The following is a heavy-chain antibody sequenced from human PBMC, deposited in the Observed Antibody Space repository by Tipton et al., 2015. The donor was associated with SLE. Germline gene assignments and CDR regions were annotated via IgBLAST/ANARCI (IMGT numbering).Heavy chain of an antibody. V-gene: IGHV3-13*01. Sequence: GSLRLSCAASGFTFSSRDMHWVRQATGKGLEWVSAIGTAGDTYYPGSVKGRFTISRENAKNSLYLQMNSLRAGDTAVYYCARGAAVGALGIDYWGQGTLVTVSS. D-gene: IGHD1-26*01. J-gene: IGHJ4*02. CDR2: IGTAGDT. CDR1: GFTFSSRD. CDR3: ARGAAVGALGIDY.